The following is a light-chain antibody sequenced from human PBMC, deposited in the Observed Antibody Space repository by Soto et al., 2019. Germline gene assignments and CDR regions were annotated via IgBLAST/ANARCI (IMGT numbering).Light chain of an antibody. V-gene: IGKV3-20*01. Sequence: EIVLTQSPGTLSLSPGERATLSCRASQSVSSIYLAWYQQKPGQAPRLLIYGASDRATGIPDRFSGSGSGTDFTITISRMETEDFAVYYCQKYGSSLWKFGQGTKVEIK. CDR3: QKYGSSLWK. J-gene: IGKJ1*01. CDR1: QSVSSIY. CDR2: GAS.